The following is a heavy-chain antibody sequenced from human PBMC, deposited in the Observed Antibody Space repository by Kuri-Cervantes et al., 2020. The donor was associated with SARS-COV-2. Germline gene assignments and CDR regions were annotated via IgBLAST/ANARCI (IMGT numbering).Heavy chain of an antibody. Sequence: GGSLRLSCSASGFTFSSYAMHWVRQAPGEGLEYVSAISSNGGSTYYADSVKGRFTISRDNSKNTLYLQMSSLRAEDTAVYYCVKDRSGSGSYYYYFDYWGQGTLVTVSS. J-gene: IGHJ4*02. CDR3: VKDRSGSGSYYYYFDY. CDR2: ISSNGGST. V-gene: IGHV3-64D*08. D-gene: IGHD3-10*01. CDR1: GFTFSSYA.